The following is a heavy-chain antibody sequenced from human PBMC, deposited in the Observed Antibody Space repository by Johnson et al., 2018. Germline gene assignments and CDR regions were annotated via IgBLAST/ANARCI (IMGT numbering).Heavy chain of an antibody. J-gene: IGHJ6*03. CDR3: AKDGSAIAVAGIYYYYYYMDV. CDR1: GFTFSSYG. CDR2: ISYDGSNK. Sequence: QVQLVQSGGGVVQPGRSLRLSCAASGFTFSSYGMHWVRQAPGKGLEWVAVISYDGSNKYYADSVKGRFTISRDNSKNTLYLQMNSLRAEDTAVYYCAKDGSAIAVAGIYYYYYYMDVWGKGTTVTVSS. V-gene: IGHV3-30*18. D-gene: IGHD6-19*01.